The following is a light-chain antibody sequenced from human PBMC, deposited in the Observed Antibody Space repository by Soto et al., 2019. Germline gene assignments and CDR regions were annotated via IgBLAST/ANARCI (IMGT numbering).Light chain of an antibody. CDR1: QTISTL. J-gene: IGKJ2*01. CDR2: DAS. Sequence: IQMTQSPSTLSASVGDRVTITCQASQTISTLLAWYQHRPGKAPNLLIYDASSLGSGVPSRFSGSGSGTEFTLTISSLQPDDSATYYCQQYSSLVTFGQGTKLES. CDR3: QQYSSLVT. V-gene: IGKV1-5*01.